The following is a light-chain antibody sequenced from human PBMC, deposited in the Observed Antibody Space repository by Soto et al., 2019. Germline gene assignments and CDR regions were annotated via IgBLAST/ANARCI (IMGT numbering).Light chain of an antibody. V-gene: IGKV2-28*01. CDR1: QRLLQSNGNIY. CDR3: MQALQTPFT. Sequence: DIVITHSPRSLPVTRIYPASISCRLGQRLLQSNGNIYLGWYLQKPGQSPQLLISLVTNWASGVPDRFSGSGSGTDFTLKISRVEAEDVGVYYCMQALQTPFTFGGGTKVDIK. CDR2: LVT. J-gene: IGKJ4*01.